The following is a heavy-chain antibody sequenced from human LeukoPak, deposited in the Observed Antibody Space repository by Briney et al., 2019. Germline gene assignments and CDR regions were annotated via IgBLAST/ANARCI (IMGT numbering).Heavy chain of an antibody. CDR1: GASISSWY. D-gene: IGHD6-19*01. Sequence: SETLSLTCTVSGASISSWYWSWIRQPPGKGLEWIGYIYGSGNTNYNPSLKGRVTMSIDNSKNQFSLKLTSVTAADTATYYCARETSLAGFASGLGFNYWGQGILVTVSS. CDR2: IYGSGNT. V-gene: IGHV4-59*01. J-gene: IGHJ4*02. CDR3: ARETSLAGFASGLGFNY.